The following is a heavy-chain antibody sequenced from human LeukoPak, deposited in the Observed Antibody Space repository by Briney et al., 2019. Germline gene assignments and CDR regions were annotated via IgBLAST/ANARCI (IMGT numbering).Heavy chain of an antibody. CDR3: ATVGHVRSFDY. CDR1: GYIFTSYY. J-gene: IGHJ4*02. V-gene: IGHV1-46*01. D-gene: IGHD4-17*01. CDR2: INPSGGSI. Sequence: GASVKVSCTASGYIFTSYYMYWVRQAPGQGLEWMGIINPSGGSIRYAQKFQGRVTMTRDTSTSTVYMELSSLRSEDTAVYYCATVGHVRSFDYWGQGTLVTVSS.